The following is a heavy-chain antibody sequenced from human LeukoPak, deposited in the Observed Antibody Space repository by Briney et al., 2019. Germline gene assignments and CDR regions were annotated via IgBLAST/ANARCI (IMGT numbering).Heavy chain of an antibody. V-gene: IGHV3-7*05. D-gene: IGHD6-6*01. CDR3: ARDCGSSSPFSVANDY. Sequence: GGSLRLSCAASGFTFSSYWMSWVRQAPGKGLEWVANIKQDGSEKYYVDSVKGRFTISRDNAKNSLYLQMNSLRAEDTAVYYCARDCGSSSPFSVANDYWGQGTLVTVSS. CDR1: GFTFSSYW. J-gene: IGHJ4*02. CDR2: IKQDGSEK.